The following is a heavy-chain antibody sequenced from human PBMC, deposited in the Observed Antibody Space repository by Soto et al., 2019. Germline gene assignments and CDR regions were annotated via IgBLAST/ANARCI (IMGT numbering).Heavy chain of an antibody. CDR3: AKDMGPYCGGDCYSFDY. D-gene: IGHD2-21*02. V-gene: IGHV3-9*01. CDR2: ISWNSGSI. Sequence: GGSLRLSCAASGFSFDDYVMHWVRQAPGKGLEWVSGISWNSGSIDYADPVKGRFTISRDNAKKSLYLQMNSLRAEDTALYYCAKDMGPYCGGDCYSFDYWGQGTLVTVSS. J-gene: IGHJ4*02. CDR1: GFSFDDYV.